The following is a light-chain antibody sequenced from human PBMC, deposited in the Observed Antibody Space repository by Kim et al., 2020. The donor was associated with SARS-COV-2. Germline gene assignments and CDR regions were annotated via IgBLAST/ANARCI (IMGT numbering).Light chain of an antibody. CDR3: QTWGTGIWL. Sequence: ASVKLTCTLSSGHTSYAIAWHQQQPEKGPRYLMKLNSDGSHSKGDGIPDRFSGSSSGAERYLTISSLQSEDEAEYLCQTWGTGIWLFGGGTHL. V-gene: IGLV4-69*01. CDR2: LNSDGSH. CDR1: SGHTSYA. J-gene: IGLJ3*02.